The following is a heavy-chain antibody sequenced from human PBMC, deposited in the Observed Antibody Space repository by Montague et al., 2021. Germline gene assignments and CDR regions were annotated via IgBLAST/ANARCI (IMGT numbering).Heavy chain of an antibody. J-gene: IGHJ5*01. CDR3: GGDYWGSIDC. D-gene: IGHD7-27*01. CDR2: MRSSGSP. V-gene: IGHV4-59*02. Sequence: SETLSLTCSVSGGSVNGYDWSWIRQPPGKGLEWIGYMRSSGSPNYNPSFKSRLAISIDRSRNQFSLELSFVTAADTAIYFCGGDYWGSIDCRGHGILVTVSS. CDR1: GGSVNGYD.